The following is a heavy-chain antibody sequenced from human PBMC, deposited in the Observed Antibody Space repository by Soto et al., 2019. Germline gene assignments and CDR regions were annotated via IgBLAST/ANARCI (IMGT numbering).Heavy chain of an antibody. CDR1: GLTCSSNS. J-gene: IGHJ6*02. CDR2: ISSSSSYI. D-gene: IGHD4-4*01. Sequence: PGGSVRLSCAASGLTCSSNSMNWVRQAPGKGLEWVSSISSSSSYIYYAESVKGRFTISRDNAKNSLYLQMNSLRAEDKAVYYCQRLQPGHVGGIDVSGPATTVTVSS. V-gene: IGHV3-21*01. CDR3: QRLQPGHVGGIDV.